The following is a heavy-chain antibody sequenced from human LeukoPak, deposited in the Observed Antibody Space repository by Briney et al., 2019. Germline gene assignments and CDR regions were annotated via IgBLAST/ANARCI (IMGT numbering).Heavy chain of an antibody. V-gene: IGHV4-39*02. Sequence: SETLSLTCTVSGDSISSSTYYWGWIRQPPGKGLEWIGTIYYSGSTYYNPSLKSRVTISVDTSKNQFSLKLSSVTAADTAVYYCAREVEMSTMSFDYWGQGTLVTVSS. CDR3: AREVEMSTMSFDY. CDR1: GDSISSSTYY. D-gene: IGHD5-24*01. CDR2: IYYSGST. J-gene: IGHJ4*02.